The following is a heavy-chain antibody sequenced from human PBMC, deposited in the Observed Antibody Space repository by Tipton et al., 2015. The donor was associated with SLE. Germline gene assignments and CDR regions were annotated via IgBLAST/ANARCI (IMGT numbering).Heavy chain of an antibody. CDR3: ARGPAFDY. Sequence: TLSLTCTVSGGSISSISYYWGWIRQPPGKGLEWIGTIFYSGSTYYNPSLKSRVTISVDTSKNQFSLKLSSVTAADTAVYYCARGPAFDYWGQGTLVTVSS. CDR1: GGSISSISYY. J-gene: IGHJ4*02. CDR2: IFYSGST. V-gene: IGHV4-39*07.